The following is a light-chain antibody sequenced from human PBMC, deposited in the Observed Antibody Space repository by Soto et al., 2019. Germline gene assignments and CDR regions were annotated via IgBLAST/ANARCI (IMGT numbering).Light chain of an antibody. CDR1: QSIISY. V-gene: IGKV1-39*01. CDR3: QQSYNIPRAT. J-gene: IGKJ1*01. Sequence: DIQMTQSPSSLSASVGDRVTITCRASQSIISYLNWYQQKPGKAPKLLIYAASSLQSGVPPRFSGSGSGTDFTLTISSLQPEDFATYFCQQSYNIPRATFGQGTKVDI. CDR2: AAS.